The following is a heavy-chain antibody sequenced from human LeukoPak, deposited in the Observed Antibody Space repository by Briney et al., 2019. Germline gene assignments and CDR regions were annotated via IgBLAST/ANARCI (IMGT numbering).Heavy chain of an antibody. D-gene: IGHD3-16*01. CDR2: IRPNSGGT. J-gene: IGHJ3*02. Sequence: PGASVKVSCKASGYTFGAYYMYWVRQAPGQGLEWMGWIRPNSGGTNYTQKFQGRVTMTRDTSINTAYMELSRLTSDDTAVYFCATWGLHFDIWGQGTMVIVAS. V-gene: IGHV1-2*02. CDR1: GYTFGAYY. CDR3: ATWGLHFDI.